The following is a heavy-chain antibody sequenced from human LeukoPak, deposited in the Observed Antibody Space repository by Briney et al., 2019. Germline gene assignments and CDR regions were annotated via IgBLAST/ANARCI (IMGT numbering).Heavy chain of an antibody. CDR1: GYTFTGYY. CDR2: LNPNSGGT. Sequence: GASVKVSCKASGYTFTGYYIHWVRQAPGQGLEWMGWLNPNSGGTNYVQKFQGRVTMARDTSISTAYMELSSLRPDDTAVYYCAREGRDWGQGTLVTVSS. J-gene: IGHJ4*02. V-gene: IGHV1-2*02. CDR3: AREGRD.